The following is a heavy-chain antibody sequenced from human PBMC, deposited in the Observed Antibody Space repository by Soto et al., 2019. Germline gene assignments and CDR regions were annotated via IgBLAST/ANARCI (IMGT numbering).Heavy chain of an antibody. CDR2: IYWDDDK. J-gene: IGHJ6*02. D-gene: IGHD2-8*01. Sequence: QITLKESGPTLVKPTQTLTLTCTFSGFSLSTSGVGVGWIRQPPRKALEWLALIYWDDDKPYSPSLKSRLTIAKDTSKNQVVLTMTSMDPVDPATYYCAQNGYYSYGVDVWGQGTTVTLSS. CDR1: GFSLSTSGVG. CDR3: AQNGYYSYGVDV. V-gene: IGHV2-5*02.